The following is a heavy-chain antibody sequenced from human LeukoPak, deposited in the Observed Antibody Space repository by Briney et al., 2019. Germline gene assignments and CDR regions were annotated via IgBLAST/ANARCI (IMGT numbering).Heavy chain of an antibody. CDR2: IYYSGST. D-gene: IGHD6-19*01. J-gene: IGHJ4*02. Sequence: SSETLSLTCTVSGGSISSYYWSWIRQPPGKGLEWIGYIYYSGSTNYNPSLKSRVTISVDTSKNQFSLKLSSVTAADTAVYYCARAKKTVAGFFDYWGQGPLVTVSS. CDR1: GGSISSYY. CDR3: ARAKKTVAGFFDY. V-gene: IGHV4-59*01.